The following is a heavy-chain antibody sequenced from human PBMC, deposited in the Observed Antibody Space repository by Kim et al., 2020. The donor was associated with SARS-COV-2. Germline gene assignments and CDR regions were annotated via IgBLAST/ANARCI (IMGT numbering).Heavy chain of an antibody. Sequence: LSLTCAASGFTFSDHYMDWVRQAPGKGLEWVGRIRNKVNSYTRENAASVKGRFTISRDDSKKSLYLQMNSLKTEDTAVYYCARADGSGSYYREWGQGTLVTVSS. V-gene: IGHV3-72*01. D-gene: IGHD3-10*01. CDR2: IRNKVNSYTR. CDR3: ARADGSGSYYRE. J-gene: IGHJ4*02. CDR1: GFTFSDHY.